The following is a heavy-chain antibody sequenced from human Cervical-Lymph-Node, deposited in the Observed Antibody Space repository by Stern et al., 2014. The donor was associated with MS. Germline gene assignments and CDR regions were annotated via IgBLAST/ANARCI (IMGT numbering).Heavy chain of an antibody. V-gene: IGHV4-59*01. J-gene: IGHJ4*02. Sequence: QVQLQETGPGLVKPSETLSLTCTVSGGSLRSYYWNWIRQAPGKGLEWLGVIYITGSVNYNPSLSSRVAMSVATSKNQFSLTVSSVTAADTAVYYCAREGEYCSGSRCYPFLDYWGQGTLVTVSS. CDR1: GGSLRSYY. CDR2: IYITGSV. CDR3: AREGEYCSGSRCYPFLDY. D-gene: IGHD2-15*01.